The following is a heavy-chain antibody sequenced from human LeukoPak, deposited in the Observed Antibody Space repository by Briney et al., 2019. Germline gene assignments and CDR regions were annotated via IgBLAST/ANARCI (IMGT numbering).Heavy chain of an antibody. V-gene: IGHV4-39*01. CDR3: AGHSAYTYRFFVGYAFDL. J-gene: IGHJ3*01. CDR2: IFYNEAI. CDR1: GGSIYRSSYY. D-gene: IGHD3-16*02. Sequence: SETLSLTCTVSGGSIYRSSYYWGWIRQFPGKGLEGIGSIFYNEAIYYNPSLKSRLTVSVDTSKNQFSLRLSSVTAADTAVYYCAGHSAYTYRFFVGYAFDLWGQGTMVSVSS.